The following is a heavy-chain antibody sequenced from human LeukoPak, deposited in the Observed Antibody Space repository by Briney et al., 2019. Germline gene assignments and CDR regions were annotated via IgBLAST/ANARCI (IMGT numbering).Heavy chain of an antibody. V-gene: IGHV3-30-3*01. CDR2: ISYDGSNK. Sequence: GGSLRLSCAASGFTFSSYAMHWVRQAPGKGLEWVAVISYDGSNKYYADSVKGRFTISRDNSKNTLYLQMNSLRAEDTAVYYCAREGEYYDYVWGSYRPPYYFDYWGQGTLSPSPQ. D-gene: IGHD3-16*02. CDR1: GFTFSSYA. J-gene: IGHJ4*02. CDR3: AREGEYYDYVWGSYRPPYYFDY.